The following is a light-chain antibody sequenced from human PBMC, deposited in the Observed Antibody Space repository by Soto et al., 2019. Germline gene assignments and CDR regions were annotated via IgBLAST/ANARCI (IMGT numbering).Light chain of an antibody. CDR1: QSISSW. V-gene: IGKV1-5*01. CDR3: QQYNSYPWT. Sequence: DIQMTPSPSTPSASLGDRVTIPFRASQSISSWLAWYQQKPGKAPKLLIYDASSLESGVPSRFSGSGSGTEFTLTISSLQPDDFATYYCQQYNSYPWTFGQGTKVDIK. J-gene: IGKJ1*01. CDR2: DAS.